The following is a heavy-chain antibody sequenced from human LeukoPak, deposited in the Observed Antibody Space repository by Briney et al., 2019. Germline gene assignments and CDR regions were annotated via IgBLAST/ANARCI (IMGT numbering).Heavy chain of an antibody. CDR1: GFTFSSYW. Sequence: GGSLRLSCAASGFTFSSYWMSWVRQAPGKGLEWVANIKQDGSEKYYVDSVKGRFTISRDNAKNSLYLQMNSLRAEDTAVYYRARVGRGGVVTKRNYYYYYMDVWGKGTTVTVSS. V-gene: IGHV3-7*01. CDR3: ARVGRGGVVTKRNYYYYYMDV. CDR2: IKQDGSEK. D-gene: IGHD3-3*01. J-gene: IGHJ6*03.